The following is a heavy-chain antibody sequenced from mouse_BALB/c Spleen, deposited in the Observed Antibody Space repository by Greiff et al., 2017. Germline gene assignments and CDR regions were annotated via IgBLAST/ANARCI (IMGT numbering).Heavy chain of an antibody. D-gene: IGHD1-2*01. J-gene: IGHJ2*01. CDR2: INPSTGYT. Sequence: QVQLQQSGAELAKPGASVKMSCKASGYTFTSYWMHWVKQRPGQGLEWIGYINPSTGYTEYNQKFKDKATLTADKSSSTAYMQLSSLTSEDSAVYYCAREGITTATDYWGQGTTRTVSS. CDR1: GYTFTSYW. V-gene: IGHV1-7*01. CDR3: AREGITTATDY.